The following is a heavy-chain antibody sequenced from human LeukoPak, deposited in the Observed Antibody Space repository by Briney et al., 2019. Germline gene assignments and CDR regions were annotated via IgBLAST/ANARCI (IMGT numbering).Heavy chain of an antibody. CDR1: GYTFTDDY. D-gene: IGHD2-2*01. CDR2: INPNDGDT. Sequence: ASVKVSCTASGYTFTDDYMHWVRHAPGQGFEWMGWINPNDGDTNNAQKFQGRVTMTRDTSISTAHMEVSRLRSDDTAVYYCARANFLYCSSSTCLFDYWGQGTLVTVSS. J-gene: IGHJ4*02. CDR3: ARANFLYCSSSTCLFDY. V-gene: IGHV1-2*02.